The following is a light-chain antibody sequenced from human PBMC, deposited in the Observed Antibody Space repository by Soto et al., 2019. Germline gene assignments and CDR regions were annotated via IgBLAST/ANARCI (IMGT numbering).Light chain of an antibody. V-gene: IGKV3-20*01. CDR3: QQYGSSPYT. Sequence: TVLTQSPGTLSLSPGERATLSCRASQSVSSTYLAWYQQKPGQAPRLLIYGASSRATGIPDRFSGSGSGTDFTLTISRLEPEDYAVYYCQQYGSSPYTCGQGTK. J-gene: IGKJ2*01. CDR1: QSVSSTY. CDR2: GAS.